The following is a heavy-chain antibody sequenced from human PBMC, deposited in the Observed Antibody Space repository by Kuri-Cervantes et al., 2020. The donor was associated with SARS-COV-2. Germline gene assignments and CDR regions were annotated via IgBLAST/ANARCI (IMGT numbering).Heavy chain of an antibody. CDR2: FDPEDGET. CDR1: GYTLTELS. D-gene: IGHD2-21*01. Sequence: ASVKVSCKVSGYTLTELSMHWVRQAPGKGLEWMGGFDPEDGETIYAQKFQGGVTMTEDTSTDTAYMELSSLRSEDTAIYYCYCAPKEGFDSWGQGTLVTVSS. J-gene: IGHJ4*02. CDR3: YCAPKEGFDS. V-gene: IGHV1-24*01.